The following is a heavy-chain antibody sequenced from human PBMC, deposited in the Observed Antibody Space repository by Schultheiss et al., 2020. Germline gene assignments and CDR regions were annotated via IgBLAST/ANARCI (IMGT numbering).Heavy chain of an antibody. Sequence: GESLKISCAASGFTFSSYAMSWVRQAPGKGLEWVSAISGSGGSTYYADSVKGRFTISRDNSKNTLYLQMNSLRAEDTAVYYCAKSSGSYVDDAFDIWGQGTMVTVSS. V-gene: IGHV3-23*01. CDR1: GFTFSSYA. CDR2: ISGSGGST. D-gene: IGHD1-26*01. J-gene: IGHJ3*02. CDR3: AKSSGSYVDDAFDI.